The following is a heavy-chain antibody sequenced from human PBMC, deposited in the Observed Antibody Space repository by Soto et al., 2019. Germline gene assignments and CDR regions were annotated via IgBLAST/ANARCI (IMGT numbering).Heavy chain of an antibody. CDR2: INHVLST. J-gene: IGHJ6*03. D-gene: IGHD2-8*01. CDR1: GGSFSDYY. V-gene: IGHV4-34*01. Sequence: SETLSLTCAVYGGSFSDYYGIWIRQPPGKGLELIGEINHVLSTNYNPTLKSRFTIALYTSKTEVSLKLSCFTAAETAVYYCARGXFXCNGVCYWEDGYYKYMDVWGKGTTVTVSS. CDR3: ARGXFXCNGVCYWEDGYYKYMDV.